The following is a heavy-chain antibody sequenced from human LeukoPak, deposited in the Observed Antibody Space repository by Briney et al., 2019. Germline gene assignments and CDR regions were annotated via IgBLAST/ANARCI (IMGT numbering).Heavy chain of an antibody. V-gene: IGHV1-69*13. J-gene: IGHJ6*03. D-gene: IGHD2-2*01. CDR3: ARVVVPAYYYMDV. Sequence: SVKVSCRASGYTFTSYAISWVRQAPGQGLEWMGGIIPIFGTANYAQKFQGRVTITADESTSTAYMELSSLRSEDTAVYYCARVVVPAYYYMDVWGKGTTVTVSS. CDR2: IIPIFGTA. CDR1: GYTFTSYA.